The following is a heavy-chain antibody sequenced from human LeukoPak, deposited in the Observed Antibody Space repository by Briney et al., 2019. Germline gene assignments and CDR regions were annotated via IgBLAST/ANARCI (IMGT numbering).Heavy chain of an antibody. Sequence: GESLKISCKGSGYSFTSYWIGWVRQMPGKGLEWMGIIYPGDSDTRYSPSFQGQVTISADKSISTAYLQWSSLKASDTAMYYCAINYDSSGYNFDYWGQGTLVTVSS. D-gene: IGHD3-22*01. J-gene: IGHJ4*02. CDR3: AINYDSSGYNFDY. CDR2: IYPGDSDT. V-gene: IGHV5-51*01. CDR1: GYSFTSYW.